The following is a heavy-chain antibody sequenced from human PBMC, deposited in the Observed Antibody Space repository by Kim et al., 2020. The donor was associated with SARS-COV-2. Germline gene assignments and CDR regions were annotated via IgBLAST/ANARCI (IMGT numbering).Heavy chain of an antibody. Sequence: GGSLRLSCAASGFTFSSYEMNWVRQAPGKGLEWVSYISSSGSTIYYADSVKGRFTISRDNAKNSLYLQMNSLRAEDTAVYYCARVPLTGYSSGWYPAPWGQGTLVTVSS. CDR1: GFTFSSYE. V-gene: IGHV3-48*03. CDR3: ARVPLTGYSSGWYPAP. J-gene: IGHJ4*02. D-gene: IGHD6-19*01. CDR2: ISSSGSTI.